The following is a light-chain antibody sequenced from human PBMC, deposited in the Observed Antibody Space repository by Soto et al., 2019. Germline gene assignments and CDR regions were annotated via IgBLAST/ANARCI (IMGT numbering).Light chain of an antibody. CDR1: SSDVGGYNY. J-gene: IGLJ1*01. CDR3: SSYTSSSTLV. CDR2: EVS. Sequence: QSAVTQPACVSGSPGQSITISCTGTSSDVGGYNYVSWYQQRPGKAPKLMIYEVSNRPSGVSNRFSGSKSGNTASLTISGLQAEDEADYYCSSYTSSSTLVFGTGTKATVL. V-gene: IGLV2-14*01.